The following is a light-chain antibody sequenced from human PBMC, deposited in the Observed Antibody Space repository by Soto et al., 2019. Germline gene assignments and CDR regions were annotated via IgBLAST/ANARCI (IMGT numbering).Light chain of an antibody. CDR2: GAS. CDR1: QSVSNTY. J-gene: IGKJ5*01. CDR3: QQYGSSIT. V-gene: IGKV3-20*01. Sequence: EIVLTQSPGTLSLSPGERATLSCRAIQSVSNTYLAWYQQKPGQTPRLLIYGASSRATGIPDRFSGGGSGTDFTLTISRLEPEDFAVYYCQQYGSSITFGQGTRLEIK.